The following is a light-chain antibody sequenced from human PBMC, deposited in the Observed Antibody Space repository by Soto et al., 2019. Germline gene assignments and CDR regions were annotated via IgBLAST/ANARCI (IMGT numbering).Light chain of an antibody. V-gene: IGKV3-20*01. CDR1: QSVSSSY. CDR3: QQYGSSSYT. Sequence: EIVLTQSPGTLSLSPGERATLSCRASQSVSSSYLAWYQQKPGQAPRLLIYGASGRATGIPDRFSGSGSGTDFTLTISRLEPEDFAVYYCQQYGSSSYTGGQGTKLEIK. J-gene: IGKJ2*01. CDR2: GAS.